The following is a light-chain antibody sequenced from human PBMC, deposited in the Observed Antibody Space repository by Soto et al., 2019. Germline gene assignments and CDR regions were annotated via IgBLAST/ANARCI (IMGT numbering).Light chain of an antibody. CDR2: ATS. CDR3: QQRSNWPGT. Sequence: EIVLTQSPGTLSLSPGERATLSCRASQSVSSRDLAWYQQKPGQAPRLLIYATSSRAAGIPDRFSGSGSGTDFTLTISRLEPEDFAVYYCQQRSNWPGTFGQGTKVEIK. V-gene: IGKV3D-20*02. CDR1: QSVSSRD. J-gene: IGKJ1*01.